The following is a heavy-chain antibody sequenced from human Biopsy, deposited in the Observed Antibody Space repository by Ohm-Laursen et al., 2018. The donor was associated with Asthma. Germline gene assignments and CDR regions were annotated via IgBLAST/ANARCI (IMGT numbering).Heavy chain of an antibody. CDR2: LFHSGAT. CDR1: GDSINSGGFP. D-gene: IGHD3-22*01. V-gene: IGHV4-30-2*01. CDR3: ARMITMIQAANYYSYAMDV. Sequence: TLSLTCAVSGDSINSGGFPWDRVRPPSGEGPGGVAFLFHSGATPYNPSLKSRVTISVDRSKRQFSLKVNSVTAADTAVYYCARMITMIQAANYYSYAMDVWGQGTTVTVSS. J-gene: IGHJ6*02.